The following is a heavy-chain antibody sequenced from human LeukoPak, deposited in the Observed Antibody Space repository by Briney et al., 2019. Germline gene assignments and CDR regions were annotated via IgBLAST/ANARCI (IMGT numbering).Heavy chain of an antibody. D-gene: IGHD3-22*01. V-gene: IGHV3-53*01. CDR1: GFTVSSNY. CDR2: IYSCGST. Sequence: GGSLRLSCAAPGFTVSSNYMSWVRQAPGKGLEWVSVIYSCGSTYYADSVKGRFTISRDNSKNTLYLQMNSLRAGDTAVYYCAKSSYYDSSGFYREYYFDYWGQGTLVPVSS. J-gene: IGHJ4*02. CDR3: AKSSYYDSSGFYREYYFDY.